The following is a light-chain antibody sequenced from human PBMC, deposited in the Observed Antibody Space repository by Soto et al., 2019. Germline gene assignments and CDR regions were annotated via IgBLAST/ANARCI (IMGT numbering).Light chain of an antibody. J-gene: IGLJ1*01. CDR2: GNS. CDR1: NSNIGAGYD. V-gene: IGLV1-40*01. CDR3: QSYDSSLSGSV. Sequence: SWLTQQPSVSGAPGQSVTISCTGSNSNIGAGYDVHWYQQLPGTAPKLLIYGNSNRPSGVPDRFSCSKSVTSASLAITGLQAEDEADYYCQSYDSSLSGSVFGTGTKGTVL.